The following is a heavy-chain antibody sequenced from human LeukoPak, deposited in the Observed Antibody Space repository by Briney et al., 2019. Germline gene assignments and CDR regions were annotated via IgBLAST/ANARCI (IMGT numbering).Heavy chain of an antibody. CDR2: ISSSGSYI. Sequence: PGGSLRLSCAASGFTFSSYSMNWVRQAPGKGLEWVSSISSSGSYIYYADSVKGRFTISRDNAKNSLYLQMNSLRAEDTAVYYCARRYYYDSSGYGYWGQGTLVTVSS. CDR1: GFTFSSYS. J-gene: IGHJ4*02. D-gene: IGHD3-22*01. CDR3: ARRYYYDSSGYGY. V-gene: IGHV3-21*01.